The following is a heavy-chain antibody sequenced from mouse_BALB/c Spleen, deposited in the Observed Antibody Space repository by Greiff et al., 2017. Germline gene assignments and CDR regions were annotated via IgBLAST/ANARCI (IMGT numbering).Heavy chain of an antibody. CDR2: ISSGSSTI. D-gene: IGHD3-3*01. J-gene: IGHJ2*01. Sequence: EVKLVESGGGLVQPGGSRKLSCAASGFTFSSFGMHWVRQAPEKGLEWVAYISSGSSTIYYADTVKGRFTISRDNPKNTLFLQMTSLRSEDTAMYYCARGGTDYFDYWGQGTTLTVSS. CDR3: ARGGTDYFDY. CDR1: GFTFSSFG. V-gene: IGHV5-17*02.